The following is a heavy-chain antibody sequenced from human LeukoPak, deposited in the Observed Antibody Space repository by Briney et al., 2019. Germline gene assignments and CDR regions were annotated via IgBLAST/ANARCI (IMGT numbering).Heavy chain of an antibody. Sequence: GGSLRLSCAASGFTFSDYWMTWVRQAPGKGLEWVANIKGDGSEKYYVDSVKGRFTISRDNAKNSLYLQMNSPRAEDTAVYYCARSGHSGSYWPGYWGQGTLVTVSS. J-gene: IGHJ4*02. CDR1: GFTFSDYW. D-gene: IGHD1-26*01. CDR2: IKGDGSEK. CDR3: ARSGHSGSYWPGY. V-gene: IGHV3-7*01.